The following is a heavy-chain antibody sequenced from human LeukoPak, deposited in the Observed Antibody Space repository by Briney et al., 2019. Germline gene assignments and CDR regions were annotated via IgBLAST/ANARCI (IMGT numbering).Heavy chain of an antibody. CDR2: INHSGST. CDR3: ARRGRRITMIVASYFDY. Sequence: SVTLSLTCAVYGGSFSGYYWSWIRQPPGKGLEWIGEINHSGSTNYNPSLKSRVTISVDTSKNQFSLKLSSVTAADTAVYYCARRGRRITMIVASYFDYWGQGTLVTVSS. J-gene: IGHJ4*02. V-gene: IGHV4-34*01. D-gene: IGHD3-22*01. CDR1: GGSFSGYY.